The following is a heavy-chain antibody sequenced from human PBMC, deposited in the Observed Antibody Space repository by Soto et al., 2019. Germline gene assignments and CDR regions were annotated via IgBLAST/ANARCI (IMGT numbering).Heavy chain of an antibody. CDR2: IYYSGST. V-gene: IGHV4-31*03. J-gene: IGHJ5*02. D-gene: IGHD3-10*01. CDR3: ARRYGSGNSLDP. CDR1: GGSISSGGYY. Sequence: SETLSLTCTVSGGSISSGGYYWSWIRQHPGKGLEWIGYIYYSGSTYYNPSLKSRVTISVDTSKNQFSLKLSSVTAADTAVYYCARRYGSGNSLDPWGQGTLVTVSS.